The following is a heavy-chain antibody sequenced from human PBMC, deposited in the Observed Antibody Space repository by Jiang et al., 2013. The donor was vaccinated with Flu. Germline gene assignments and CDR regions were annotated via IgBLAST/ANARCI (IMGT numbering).Heavy chain of an antibody. CDR1: GGTFSSYA. Sequence: SGGTFSSYAISWVRQAPGQGLEWMGGIIPIFGIANYAQKFQGRVTITADESTSTAYMELSSLRSEDTAVYYCATDTQGLLGNFDYWGQGTLVTVSS. J-gene: IGHJ4*02. V-gene: IGHV1-69*01. D-gene: IGHD7-27*01. CDR2: IIPIFGIA. CDR3: ATDTQGLLGNFDY.